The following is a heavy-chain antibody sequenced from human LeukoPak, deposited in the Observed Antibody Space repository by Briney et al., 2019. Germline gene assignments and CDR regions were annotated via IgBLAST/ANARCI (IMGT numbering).Heavy chain of an antibody. CDR3: AREEADDFWSSYYYYYYMDV. Sequence: GGSLRLSCAASGFTFSSYWMSWVRQAPGKGLEWVANIKQDGSEKYYVDSVKGRFTISRDNAKNSLYLQMNSLRAEDTAVYYCAREEADDFWSSYYYYYYMDVWGKGTTVTVSS. J-gene: IGHJ6*03. D-gene: IGHD3-3*01. CDR2: IKQDGSEK. V-gene: IGHV3-7*01. CDR1: GFTFSSYW.